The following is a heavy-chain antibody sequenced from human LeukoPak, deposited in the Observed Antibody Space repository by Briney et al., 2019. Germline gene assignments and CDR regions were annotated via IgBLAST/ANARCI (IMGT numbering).Heavy chain of an antibody. J-gene: IGHJ4*02. D-gene: IGHD3-9*01. CDR2: IYYSGST. Sequence: SETLSLTCTVSGGPISSSSYYWGWIRQPPGKGLEWIGSIYYSGSTYYNPSLKSRVTISVDTSKNQFSLKLSSVTAADTAVYYCARDGFDDILTGYYPDYWGQGTLVTVSS. CDR1: GGPISSSSYY. V-gene: IGHV4-39*07. CDR3: ARDGFDDILTGYYPDY.